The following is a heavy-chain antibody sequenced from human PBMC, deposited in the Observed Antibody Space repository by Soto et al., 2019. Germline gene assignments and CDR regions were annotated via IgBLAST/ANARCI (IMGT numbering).Heavy chain of an antibody. J-gene: IGHJ4*02. CDR3: EAANYDSSGFYGNY. D-gene: IGHD3-22*01. CDR2: IWFDGTKE. CDR1: GLTFRDFG. V-gene: IGHV3-33*01. Sequence: QVQLAESGGGVVQPGTSLRLSCAASGLTFRDFGMNWVRQAPGKGLEWVAVIWFDGTKEYYADSVRGRFTISRDNSKNTLYLQMNNLRTEDTAVYYCEAANYDSSGFYGNYWGQGSLVTVSS.